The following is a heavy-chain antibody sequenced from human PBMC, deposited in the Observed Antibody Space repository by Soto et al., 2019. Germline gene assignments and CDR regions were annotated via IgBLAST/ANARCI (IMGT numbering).Heavy chain of an antibody. J-gene: IGHJ2*01. CDR1: GFAFSAYA. V-gene: IGHV3-64*02. D-gene: IGHD2-15*01. CDR3: ARGRGHCIGGNCYGGVWHLDL. Sequence: PGGSLRLSCAASGFAFSAYAMHRVRQTPGKGLELVSVISSKGDITHYADSVKGRFTISRDNSKDTLSLQMGSLRADDLAVYYCARGRGHCIGGNCYGGVWHLDLWGRGTLVTVSS. CDR2: ISSKGDIT.